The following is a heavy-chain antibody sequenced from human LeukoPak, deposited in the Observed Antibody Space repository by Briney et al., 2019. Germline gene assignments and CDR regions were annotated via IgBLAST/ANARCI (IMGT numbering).Heavy chain of an antibody. D-gene: IGHD4-17*01. CDR1: GFTFSTYS. Sequence: GGSLRLSCAASGFTFSTYSMNWVRQAPGKGLEWVSSISSSSNYIYYADSVKGRFSIPRDDAKNLLFLQINGLRVEDTAVYYCARDMTTATTCYLEHWGQGTLVTVSS. CDR2: ISSSSNYI. V-gene: IGHV3-21*04. CDR3: ARDMTTATTCYLEH. J-gene: IGHJ1*01.